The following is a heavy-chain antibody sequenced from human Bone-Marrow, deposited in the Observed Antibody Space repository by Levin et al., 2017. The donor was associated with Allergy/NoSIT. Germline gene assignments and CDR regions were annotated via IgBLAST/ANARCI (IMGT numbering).Heavy chain of an antibody. J-gene: IGHJ4*02. CDR1: GFTFSSYG. CDR2: IWYDGSNK. Sequence: SCAASGFTFSSYGMHWVRQAPGKGLEWVAVIWYDGSNKYYADSVKGRFTISRDNSKNTLYLQMNSLRAEDTAVYYCARDDTDFYYFDYWGQGTLVTVSS. D-gene: IGHD5-18*01. V-gene: IGHV3-33*01. CDR3: ARDDTDFYYFDY.